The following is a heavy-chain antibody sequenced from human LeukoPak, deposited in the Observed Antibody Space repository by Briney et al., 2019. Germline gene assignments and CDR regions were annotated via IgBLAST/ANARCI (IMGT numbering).Heavy chain of an antibody. D-gene: IGHD2-15*01. CDR2: ISAYNGNT. Sequence: ASVKVSCKASGYTFTSYGISWVRQAPGQGLEWMGWISAYNGNTNYAQKLQGRVTMTTDTSTSTAYMELRSLRSDDTAVYYCARVGGGYSEKPRLGAFDIWGQGTMVTVSS. CDR3: ARVGGGYSEKPRLGAFDI. V-gene: IGHV1-18*01. CDR1: GYTFTSYG. J-gene: IGHJ3*02.